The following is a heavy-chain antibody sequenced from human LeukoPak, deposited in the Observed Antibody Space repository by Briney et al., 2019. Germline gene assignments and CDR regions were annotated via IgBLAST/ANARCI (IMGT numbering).Heavy chain of an antibody. CDR1: GYTFTSYD. J-gene: IGHJ4*02. Sequence: GASVKVFCKASGYTFTSYDINWVRQATGQGLEWMGWMNPNSGNTGYAQKFQGRVTMAEDTSTDTAYMELSSLRSEDTAVYYCATVAVRITMVRGVIWPFGYWGQGTLVTVSS. V-gene: IGHV1-8*01. CDR3: ATVAVRITMVRGVIWPFGY. CDR2: MNPNSGNT. D-gene: IGHD3-10*01.